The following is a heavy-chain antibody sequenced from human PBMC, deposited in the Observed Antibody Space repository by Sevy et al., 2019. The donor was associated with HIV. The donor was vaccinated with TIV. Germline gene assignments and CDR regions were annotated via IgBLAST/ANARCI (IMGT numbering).Heavy chain of an antibody. CDR1: GFTVSSNY. V-gene: IGHV3-53*01. D-gene: IGHD3-9*01. CDR3: ATAMYDKRIQD. CDR2: LYSEGRT. J-gene: IGHJ1*01. Sequence: GESLKISCAASGFTVSSNYMSWVRQAPGKGLEWVSILYSEGRTYYADSVKGRFTISRDNSQNTLYLQMNSLRADDTAVYYCATAMYDKRIQDWGQGTLVTVSS.